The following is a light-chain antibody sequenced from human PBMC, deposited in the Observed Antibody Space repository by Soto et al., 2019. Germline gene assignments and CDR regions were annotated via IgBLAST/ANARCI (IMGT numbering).Light chain of an antibody. CDR2: GAS. CDR3: QQYGSSHS. CDR1: QSVSSSY. Sequence: EIVLTQSPGTLSLSPGERATISCRASQSVSSSYLAWYQQKPGQAPRLLIYGASSRATGIPDRFSGSGSGTDFTLTISRLEPEDFAVYYCQQYGSSHSFGQGTKVEIK. V-gene: IGKV3-20*01. J-gene: IGKJ1*01.